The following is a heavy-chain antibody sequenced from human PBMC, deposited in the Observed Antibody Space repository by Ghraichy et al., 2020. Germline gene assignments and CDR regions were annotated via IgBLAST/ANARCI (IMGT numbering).Heavy chain of an antibody. J-gene: IGHJ6*02. CDR3: ARQIHYDSNGYYHGGMDV. CDR2: IDWDDDK. D-gene: IGHD3-22*01. Sequence: SGPTLVKPKQTLTLTCTFSGFSLSTDGMRVSWIRQPPGKALEWLARIDWDDDKFYSPSLKTRLTISKDIFKDQVVLTMTNMDPVDTATYYCARQIHYDSNGYYHGGMDVWGQGTTVTVSS. CDR1: GFSLSTDGMR. V-gene: IGHV2-70*04.